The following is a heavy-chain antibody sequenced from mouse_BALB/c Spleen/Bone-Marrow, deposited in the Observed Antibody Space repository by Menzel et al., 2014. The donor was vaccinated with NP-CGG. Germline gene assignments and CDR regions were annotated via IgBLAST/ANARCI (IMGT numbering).Heavy chain of an antibody. CDR1: GFTFSSYA. Sequence: EVKLMESGGGLVKPGGSLKLSCAASGFTFSSYAMSWARQSPEKRLEWVAETSSGGNYTYYPDTVTGRFTISRDNAKNILYLEMSSLRSDDTAMYYCVRAYGSSYAMDYWGQGTSVTVSS. D-gene: IGHD1-1*01. J-gene: IGHJ4*01. V-gene: IGHV5-9-4*01. CDR3: VRAYGSSYAMDY. CDR2: TSSGGNYT.